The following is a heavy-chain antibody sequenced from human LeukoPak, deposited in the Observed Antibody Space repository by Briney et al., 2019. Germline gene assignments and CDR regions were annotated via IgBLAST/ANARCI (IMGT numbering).Heavy chain of an antibody. CDR3: ARVPGYGDYVDY. D-gene: IGHD4-17*01. Sequence: ASVKVSCTASGYTFTSYGISWVRQAPGQGLEWMGWISVYNGNTNYAQKLQGRVTMTTDTSTSTAYMELRSLRSDDTAVYYCARVPGYGDYVDYWGQGTLVTVSS. V-gene: IGHV1-18*01. CDR2: ISVYNGNT. J-gene: IGHJ4*02. CDR1: GYTFTSYG.